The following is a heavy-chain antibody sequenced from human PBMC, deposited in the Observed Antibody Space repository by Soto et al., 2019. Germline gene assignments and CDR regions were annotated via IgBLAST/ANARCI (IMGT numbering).Heavy chain of an antibody. CDR3: ARDWFDADDWNEGLC. V-gene: IGHV3-23*01. CDR1: GFTFSRYA. Sequence: PGGSLRLSCTASGFTFSRYAMTWVRQAPGKGLEWVSSINGPARNTYYADSVKGRFTLSRDNAKKTVYLQMDSLRVEDTALYYCARDWFDADDWNEGLCWGQGTLVTVSS. J-gene: IGHJ1*01. CDR2: INGPARNT. D-gene: IGHD1-1*01.